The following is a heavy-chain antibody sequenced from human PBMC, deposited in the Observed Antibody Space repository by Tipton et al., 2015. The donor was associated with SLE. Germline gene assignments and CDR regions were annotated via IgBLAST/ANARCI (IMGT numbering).Heavy chain of an antibody. CDR2: IYYSGST. J-gene: IGHJ4*02. Sequence: TLSLTCTVSGGSISSYYWTWIRQPPGKGLEWIGNIYYSGSTNYNPSLKSRVTLSRDTSKNQFSLNLNSVTAADTAFYYCTRVMTGSRSDFWGRGTLVTVSP. CDR1: GGSISSYY. CDR3: TRVMTGSRSDF. D-gene: IGHD1-26*01. V-gene: IGHV4-59*12.